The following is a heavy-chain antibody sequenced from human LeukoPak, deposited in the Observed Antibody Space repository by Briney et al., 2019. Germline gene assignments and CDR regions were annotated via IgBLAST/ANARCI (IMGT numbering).Heavy chain of an antibody. J-gene: IGHJ4*02. CDR1: GFTFSSYA. CDR2: ISGSGGST. D-gene: IGHD2-2*01. V-gene: IGHV3-23*01. CDR3: ATAGGVVPAAHFDY. Sequence: GGSLRLSCAASGFTFSSYAMSWVRQAPGKGLEWVSAISGSGGSTYYADSVKGRFTISRDNSKTTLYLQMNSLRAEDTAVYYCATAGGVVPAAHFDYWGQGTLVTVSS.